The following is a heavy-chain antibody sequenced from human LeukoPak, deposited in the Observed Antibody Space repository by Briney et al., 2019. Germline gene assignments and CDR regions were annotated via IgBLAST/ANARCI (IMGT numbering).Heavy chain of an antibody. CDR3: ARDASIHDSSSYYFLW. D-gene: IGHD3-22*01. Sequence: GASVKVSCKASGYTFTSYGISWVRQAPGQGLEWMGGIIPMFRTANYAQKFRGRVTITADESTTTAYMELHSLRSEDTAVYYCARDASIHDSSSYYFLWWGQGTLVTVSS. CDR1: GYTFTSYG. J-gene: IGHJ4*02. CDR2: IIPMFRTA. V-gene: IGHV1-69*13.